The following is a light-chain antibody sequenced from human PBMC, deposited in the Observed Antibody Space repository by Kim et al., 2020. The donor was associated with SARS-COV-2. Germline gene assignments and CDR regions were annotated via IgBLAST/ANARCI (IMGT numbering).Light chain of an antibody. J-gene: IGLJ7*01. CDR3: VAWDDSLNGPV. V-gene: IGLV1-44*01. CDR2: SEN. Sequence: GQMVTISGSGSSSNIGSNTVNWYQQLPGTAPKVVIYSENQRPSGVPDRFTGSKSDTSASLAISGLQSEDEADYYCVAWDDSLNGPVFGGGTQLTVL. CDR1: SSNIGSNT.